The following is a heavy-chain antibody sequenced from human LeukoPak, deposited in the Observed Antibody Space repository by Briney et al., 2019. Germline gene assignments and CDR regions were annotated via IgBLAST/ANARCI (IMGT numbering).Heavy chain of an antibody. CDR1: GGSISSSSYS. Sequence: PSETLSLTCTVSGGSISSSSYSWGWIRQPPGKGLEWIGSIYYSGSTYYNPSLKSRVTISVDTSKNQFSLKLSSVTAADTAVYYCAGQREWLLNRFDPWGQGTLVTVSS. D-gene: IGHD6-19*01. J-gene: IGHJ5*02. V-gene: IGHV4-39*01. CDR2: IYYSGST. CDR3: AGQREWLLNRFDP.